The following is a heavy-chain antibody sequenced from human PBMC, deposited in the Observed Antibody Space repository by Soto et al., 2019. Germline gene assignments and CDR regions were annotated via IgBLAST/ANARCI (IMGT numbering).Heavy chain of an antibody. CDR3: TRAPPRGYCSGGSCYSPFDY. CDR1: GFTFGDYA. CDR2: IRSKAYGGTT. V-gene: IGHV3-49*03. J-gene: IGHJ4*02. D-gene: IGHD2-15*01. Sequence: GGSLRLSCTASGFTFGDYAMSWFRQAPGKGLEWVGFIRSKAYGGTTEYAASVKGRFTISRDDSKSIAYLQMNSLKTEDTAVYYCTRAPPRGYCSGGSCYSPFDYWGQGTLVTVSS.